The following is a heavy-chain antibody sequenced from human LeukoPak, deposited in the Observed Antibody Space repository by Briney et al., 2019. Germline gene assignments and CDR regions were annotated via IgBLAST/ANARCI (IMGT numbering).Heavy chain of an antibody. CDR3: AGPGIAVAGLFDY. Sequence: SETLSLTCTVSGGSISSSSYYWGWIRQPPGKGLEWIGSIYYSGSTYYNPSLKSRVTISVDTSKNQFSLKLSPVTAADTAVYYCAGPGIAVAGLFDYWGQGTLVTVSS. CDR1: GGSISSSSYY. J-gene: IGHJ4*02. V-gene: IGHV4-39*01. CDR2: IYYSGST. D-gene: IGHD6-19*01.